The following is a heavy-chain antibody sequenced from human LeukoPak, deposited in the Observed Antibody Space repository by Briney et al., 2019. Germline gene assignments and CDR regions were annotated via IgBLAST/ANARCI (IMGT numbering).Heavy chain of an antibody. D-gene: IGHD6-19*01. CDR1: GFTFSSYE. CDR2: ISSSGSTI. CDR3: ARGAVAGSDDTFDY. V-gene: IGHV3-48*03. J-gene: IGHJ4*02. Sequence: SGGSLRLSCAASGFTFSSYEMNWVRQAPGKGLEWVSYISSSGSTIYYADSVKGRFTISRDNAKNSLYLQMNSLRAEDTAVYYCARGAVAGSDDTFDYWGQGTLVTVSS.